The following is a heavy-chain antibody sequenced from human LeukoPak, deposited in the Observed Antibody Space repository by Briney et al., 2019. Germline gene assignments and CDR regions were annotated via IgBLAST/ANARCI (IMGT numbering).Heavy chain of an antibody. V-gene: IGHV4-34*01. CDR1: GGSFSGYY. CDR2: INHSGST. CDR3: ARDRAVTRFDP. J-gene: IGHJ5*02. D-gene: IGHD4-17*01. Sequence: PSETLSLTCAVYGGSFSGYYWSWIRQPPGKGLEWIGEINHSGSTNYNPSLKSRVTISVDTSKNQFSLKLSSVTAADTAVYYCARDRAVTRFDPWGQGTLVTVSS.